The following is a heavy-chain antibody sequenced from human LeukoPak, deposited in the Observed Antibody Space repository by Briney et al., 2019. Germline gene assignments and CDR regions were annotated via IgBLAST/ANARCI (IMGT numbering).Heavy chain of an antibody. J-gene: IGHJ4*02. V-gene: IGHV3-30*01. CDR1: GFTFSNYA. Sequence: GGSLRLSCAASGFTFSNYAMHWVRQAPGKGLEWVAVISNVETNTYYADSVKGRFTISRDNSKNTLYLQLNSLRAEDTSVYYCATASTYYYASGSSGPHYFDSWGQGTLVTVSS. D-gene: IGHD3-10*01. CDR3: ATASTYYYASGSSGPHYFDS. CDR2: ISNVETNT.